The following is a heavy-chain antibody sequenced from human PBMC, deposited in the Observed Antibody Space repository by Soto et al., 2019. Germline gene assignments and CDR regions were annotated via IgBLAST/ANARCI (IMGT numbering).Heavy chain of an antibody. CDR2: INHSGST. CDR1: GGSFSGCY. J-gene: IGHJ6*02. CDR3: ARGRGVAGLYYYYYYGMDV. D-gene: IGHD2-15*01. V-gene: IGHV4-34*01. Sequence: SETLSLTCAVYGGSFSGCYWSWIRQPPGKGLEWIGEINHSGSTNYNPSLKSRVTISVDTSKNQFSLKLSSVTAADTAVYYCARGRGVAGLYYYYYYGMDVWGQGTTVT.